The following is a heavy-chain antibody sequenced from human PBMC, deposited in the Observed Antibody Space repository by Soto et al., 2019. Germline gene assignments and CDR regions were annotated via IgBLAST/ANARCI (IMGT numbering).Heavy chain of an antibody. J-gene: IGHJ4*02. V-gene: IGHV4-59*01. CDR1: GGYLDYYY. CDR3: ARDRGPYTGFFDY. CDR2: VYSSGAT. D-gene: IGHD2-8*02. Sequence: SETLSLTCSVSGGYLDYYYWSWIRQPTGKGLEWIAYVYSSGATNYNPSLKSRATISVDTSKDQFSLKLSSVTAADTAVYYCARDRGPYTGFFDYWGQGTLVTVSS.